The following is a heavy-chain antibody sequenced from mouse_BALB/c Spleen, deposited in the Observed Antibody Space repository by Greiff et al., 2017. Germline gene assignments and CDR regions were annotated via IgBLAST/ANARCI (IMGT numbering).Heavy chain of an antibody. CDR1: GFTFSSFG. CDR3: ARCPYGNYAMDY. V-gene: IGHV5-17*02. D-gene: IGHD2-1*01. J-gene: IGHJ4*01. Sequence: EVKVEESGGGLVQPGGSRKLSCAASGFTFSSFGMHWVRQAPEKGLEWVAYISSGSSTIYYADIVKGRFTISRDNPKNTLFLQMTSLRSEDTAMYYCARCPYGNYAMDYWGQGTSVTVSS. CDR2: ISSGSSTI.